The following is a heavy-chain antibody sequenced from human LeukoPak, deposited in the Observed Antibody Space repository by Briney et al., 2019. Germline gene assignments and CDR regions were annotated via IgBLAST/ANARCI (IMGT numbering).Heavy chain of an antibody. D-gene: IGHD2-8*01. V-gene: IGHV1-8*01. CDR3: GRGRGNGRPENYFDY. CDR1: GYTFTSYD. CDR2: MNPNSGNT. Sequence: GASVKVSCTASGYTFTSYDINWVRQAPGQGLEWMGWMNPNSGNTGYVQKFQGRVSITRNTSISTAYMELSSLRSEDTAVYYCGRGRGNGRPENYFDYWGQGTLVTVSS. J-gene: IGHJ4*02.